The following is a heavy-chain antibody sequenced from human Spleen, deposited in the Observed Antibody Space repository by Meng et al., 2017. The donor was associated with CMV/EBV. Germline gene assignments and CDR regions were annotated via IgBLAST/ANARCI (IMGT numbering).Heavy chain of an antibody. CDR2: ISSSGTTI. CDR1: GFNFNKYN. Sequence: GGSLRLSCAASGFNFNKYNMNWVRQAPGKGLEWISYISSSGTTIYYAESVKGRFTVSRDNSKNTLYLQMNSLRAEDTAVYFCARELVVIGDAGPFDNWGQGTLVTVSS. V-gene: IGHV3-48*01. D-gene: IGHD2-21*01. CDR3: ARELVVIGDAGPFDN. J-gene: IGHJ4*02.